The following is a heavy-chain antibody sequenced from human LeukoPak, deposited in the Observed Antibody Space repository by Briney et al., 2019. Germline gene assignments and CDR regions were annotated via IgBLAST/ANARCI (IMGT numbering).Heavy chain of an antibody. CDR2: INHSGST. CDR1: GGSFSGYY. Sequence: PSETLSLTCAVYGGSFSGYYWSWIRQPPGKGLEWIGEINHSGSTNYSPSLKSRVTISVDTSKNHFSLKLSSVTAADTAVYYCARGGEYYYGSGAYYFDYWGQGTLVTVSS. CDR3: ARGGEYYYGSGAYYFDY. V-gene: IGHV4-34*01. J-gene: IGHJ4*02. D-gene: IGHD3-10*01.